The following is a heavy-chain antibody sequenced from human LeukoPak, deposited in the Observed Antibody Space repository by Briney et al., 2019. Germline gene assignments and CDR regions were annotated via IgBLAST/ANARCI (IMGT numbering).Heavy chain of an antibody. CDR1: GFTFSDHF. CDR3: ARGHSGSYDYYYYYYMDV. V-gene: IGHV3-11*01. Sequence: GGSLRLSCAASGFTFSDHFLDWVRQAPGKGLEWVSYISSSGSTIYYADSVKGRFTISRDNAKNSLYLQMNSLRAEDTAVYYCARGHSGSYDYYYYYYMDVWGKGTTVTVSS. J-gene: IGHJ6*03. D-gene: IGHD3-10*01. CDR2: ISSSGSTI.